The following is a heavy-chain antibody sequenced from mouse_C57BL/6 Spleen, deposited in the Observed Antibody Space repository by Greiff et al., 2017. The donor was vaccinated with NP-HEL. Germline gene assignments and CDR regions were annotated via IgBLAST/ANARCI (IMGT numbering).Heavy chain of an antibody. D-gene: IGHD2-5*01. Sequence: VQLQQSGAELVKPGASVKISCKASGYAFSSYWMNWVKQRPGKGLEWIGQIYPGDGDTNYNGKFKGKATLTADKSSSTAYMQLSSLTSEDSAVYFCARGGSNYERMAMDYWGQGTSVTVSS. J-gene: IGHJ4*01. CDR2: IYPGDGDT. V-gene: IGHV1-80*01. CDR3: ARGGSNYERMAMDY. CDR1: GYAFSSYW.